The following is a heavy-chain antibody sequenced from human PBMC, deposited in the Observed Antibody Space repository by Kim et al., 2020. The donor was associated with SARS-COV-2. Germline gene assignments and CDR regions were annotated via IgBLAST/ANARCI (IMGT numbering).Heavy chain of an antibody. CDR1: VFPLPPFA. V-gene: IGHV1-69*01. Sequence: SSVTVSCKASVFPLPPFAVSWVRQVPGRGLEWMGGISPMFGRPSYSQKFQGRITITADDSTKTADMELRSLQSQDTAIYFCARLSIPAAIPGGGWFESWGQGTPVIVSP. J-gene: IGHJ5*01. CDR2: ISPMFGRP. CDR3: ARLSIPAAIPGGGWFES. D-gene: IGHD2-21*01.